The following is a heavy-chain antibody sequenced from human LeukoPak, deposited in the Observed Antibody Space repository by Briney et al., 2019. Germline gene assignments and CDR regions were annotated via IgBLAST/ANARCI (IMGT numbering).Heavy chain of an antibody. Sequence: GGSLRLSCPASGFTFSSHAMSWVRQAPGKGLEWVSSITGSGVSTNNADSVKGRFTISRDDSENTLYLQMNSLRVEDTAVYYCVKTSSGYYYFDYWGQGTLVTVSS. D-gene: IGHD3-22*01. CDR3: VKTSSGYYYFDY. J-gene: IGHJ4*02. CDR2: ITGSGVST. V-gene: IGHV3-23*01. CDR1: GFTFSSHA.